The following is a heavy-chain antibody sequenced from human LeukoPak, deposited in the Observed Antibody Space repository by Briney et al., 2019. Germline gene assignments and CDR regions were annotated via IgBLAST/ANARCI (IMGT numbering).Heavy chain of an antibody. D-gene: IGHD3-22*01. Sequence: PGGSLRLSCAASGFTFDDYAMPWVRQPPGKGLEWVSGISWNSGSIGYADSVTGRFTISRDNAKNSLYLQMNSLRAEDTALYYCAKVDHFSGYPDYWGQGTLVTVSS. CDR1: GFTFDDYA. CDR2: ISWNSGSI. V-gene: IGHV3-9*01. J-gene: IGHJ4*02. CDR3: AKVDHFSGYPDY.